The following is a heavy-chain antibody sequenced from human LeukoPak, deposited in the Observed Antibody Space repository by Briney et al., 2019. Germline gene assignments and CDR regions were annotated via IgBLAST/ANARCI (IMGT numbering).Heavy chain of an antibody. J-gene: IGHJ6*03. V-gene: IGHV4-34*01. CDR1: GGSFSGYD. D-gene: IGHD6-19*01. Sequence: SETLSLTCAVYGGSFSGYDWSWIRQPPGKGLEWIGEINHSGSTNYNPSLKSRVTISVDPSKNQFSLKLSSVTAADTAVYYCARVISSGWYSRYMDVWGKGTTVTVSS. CDR2: INHSGST. CDR3: ARVISSGWYSRYMDV.